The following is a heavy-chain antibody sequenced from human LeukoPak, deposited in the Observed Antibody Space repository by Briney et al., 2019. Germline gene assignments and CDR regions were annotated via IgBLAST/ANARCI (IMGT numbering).Heavy chain of an antibody. CDR3: ARDSNYGSGSYYPVGGPDY. J-gene: IGHJ4*02. V-gene: IGHV4-39*07. Sequence: SETLSLTCTVSGGSISSSSYYWGWIRQPPGKGLEWIGSIYYSGSTNYNPSLKSRVTMSVDTSKNQFSLKLSSVTAADTAVYYCARDSNYGSGSYYPVGGPDYWGQGTLVTVSS. CDR2: IYYSGST. D-gene: IGHD3-10*01. CDR1: GGSISSSSYY.